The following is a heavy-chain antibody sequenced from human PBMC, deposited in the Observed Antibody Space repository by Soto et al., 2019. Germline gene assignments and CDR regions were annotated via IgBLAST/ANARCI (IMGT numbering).Heavy chain of an antibody. CDR1: GFTFSSYG. CDR2: ISYDGSNK. V-gene: IGHV3-30*03. J-gene: IGHJ4*02. CDR3: ARDSIAAAGTSDLDY. Sequence: PGGSLRLSCAASGFTFSSYGMHWVRQAPGKGLEWVAVISYDGSNKYYADSVKGRFTISRDNSKNTLYLQMNSLRAEDTAVYYCARDSIAAAGTSDLDYWGQGTLVTVSS. D-gene: IGHD6-13*01.